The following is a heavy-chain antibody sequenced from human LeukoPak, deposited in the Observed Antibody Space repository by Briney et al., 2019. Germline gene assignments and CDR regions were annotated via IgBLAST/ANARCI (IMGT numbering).Heavy chain of an antibody. CDR3: ARGQGSAAVAGDSDY. Sequence: GGSLRLSCAASGFTFGTYSMNWVRQAPGKGLEWVSSISSSSSYIYYEDSVKGRFTTSRDNAKNSLYLQMNGLSAEDTAVYYCARGQGSAAVAGDSDYWGQGTLVTVSS. J-gene: IGHJ4*02. CDR1: GFTFGTYS. CDR2: ISSSSSYI. V-gene: IGHV3-21*01. D-gene: IGHD6-19*01.